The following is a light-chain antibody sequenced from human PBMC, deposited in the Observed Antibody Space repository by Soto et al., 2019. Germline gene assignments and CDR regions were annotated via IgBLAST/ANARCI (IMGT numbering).Light chain of an antibody. CDR2: GAS. CDR1: QSVSSSY. V-gene: IGKV3-20*01. Sequence: EIVLTKSPGTLSLSPGERATLSCRASQSVSSSYLAWYQQKPGQAPSLLIYGASSRATGIPVRFSGSGSGTDFTLTISRLEPEDFAVYYCQQYGSSPGITFGPGTKVDIK. CDR3: QQYGSSPGIT. J-gene: IGKJ3*01.